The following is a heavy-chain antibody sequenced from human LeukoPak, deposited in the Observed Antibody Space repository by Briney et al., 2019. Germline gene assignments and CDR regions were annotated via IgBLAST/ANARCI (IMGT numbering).Heavy chain of an antibody. CDR2: IYYSGST. D-gene: IGHD4-17*01. Sequence: SETLSLTCIVSGGSISGYYWSWIRQSPGKGLDWIGYIYYSGSTNYNPSLKSRVTISVDTSKNQFSLKLSSVTAADTAVYYCARAIPYGDYVDYWGQGTLVTVSS. CDR1: GGSISGYY. CDR3: ARAIPYGDYVDY. J-gene: IGHJ4*02. V-gene: IGHV4-59*08.